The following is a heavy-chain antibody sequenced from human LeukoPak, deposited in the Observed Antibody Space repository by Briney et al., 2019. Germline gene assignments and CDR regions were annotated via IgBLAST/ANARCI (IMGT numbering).Heavy chain of an antibody. J-gene: IGHJ5*01. V-gene: IGHV5-51*01. CDR2: IYSGDSDT. D-gene: IGHD3-9*01. CDR3: ARLSRPHILDTNWFDS. CDR1: GYSFSSYW. Sequence: GESLKISCKGSGYSFSSYWIGWVRQMPGKGLEWMGIIYSGDSDTRYSPSFQGQVTISADKSITTAYLQWSSLKASDTAMYYCARLSRPHILDTNWFDSWGQGSLVTISS.